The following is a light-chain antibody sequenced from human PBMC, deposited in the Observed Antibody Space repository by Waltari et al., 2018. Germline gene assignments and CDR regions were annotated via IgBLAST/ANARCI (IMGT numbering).Light chain of an antibody. Sequence: QSVLTQPPSVSGAPGQRVTIPCTGSSLNIGAGHDAHWYQQLPGTAPKLLIYGNSNRPSGVPDRFSGSKSGTSASLAITGLQAEDEADYYCQSYDSSLSGSWVFGGGTKLTVL. J-gene: IGLJ3*02. CDR3: QSYDSSLSGSWV. CDR2: GNS. CDR1: SLNIGAGHD. V-gene: IGLV1-40*01.